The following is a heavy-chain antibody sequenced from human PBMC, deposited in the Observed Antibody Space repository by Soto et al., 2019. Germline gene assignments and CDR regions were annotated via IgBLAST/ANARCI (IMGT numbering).Heavy chain of an antibody. CDR2: INADYGNT. CDR3: ARCIQGDYYYGMDV. CDR1: GYTFYSHS. Sequence: QAQLVQSGAEVKKPGASVKVSCKASGYTFYSHSISWVRQAPGQGLEWMGRINADYGNTQYAQKFRGRVTMTTDTATTTVDMELTNLSSDDTAVYYCARCIQGDYYYGMDVWGQGTTVTVSS. V-gene: IGHV1-18*01. D-gene: IGHD5-18*01. J-gene: IGHJ6*02.